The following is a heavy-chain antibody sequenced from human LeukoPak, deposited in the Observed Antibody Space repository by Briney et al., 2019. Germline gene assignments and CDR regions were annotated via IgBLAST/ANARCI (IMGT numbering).Heavy chain of an antibody. CDR1: GFTFSSYA. CDR3: ARWYCSSTSCYYDY. Sequence: GGSLRLSCAASGFTFSSYAMSWVRQAPGKGLEWVSAISGSGGSTYYADSVKGRFTISRDNSKNTLYLQMSSLRADDTAVYYCARWYCSSTSCYYDYWGQGTLVTVSS. J-gene: IGHJ4*02. D-gene: IGHD2-2*01. V-gene: IGHV3-23*01. CDR2: ISGSGGST.